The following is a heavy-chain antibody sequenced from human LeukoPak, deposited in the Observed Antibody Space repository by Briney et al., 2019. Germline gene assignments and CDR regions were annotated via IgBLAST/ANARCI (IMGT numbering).Heavy chain of an antibody. CDR2: IIPIFGTA. V-gene: IGHV1-69*05. CDR3: ASSHYDYGDYGAHWYFDL. D-gene: IGHD4-17*01. Sequence: ASVKVSCKASGGTFSSYAISWVRQAPGQGLEWMGGIIPIFGTANYAQKIQGRVTITTDESTSTAYMELSSLRSEDTAVYYCASSHYDYGDYGAHWYFDLWGRGTLVTVSS. J-gene: IGHJ2*01. CDR1: GGTFSSYA.